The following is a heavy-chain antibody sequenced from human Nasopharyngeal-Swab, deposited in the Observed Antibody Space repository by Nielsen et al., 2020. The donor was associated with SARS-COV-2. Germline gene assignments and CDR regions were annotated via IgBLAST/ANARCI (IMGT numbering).Heavy chain of an antibody. D-gene: IGHD3-16*01. CDR1: GFTFSSYA. V-gene: IGHV3-30*04. Sequence: GGSLRLSCAASGFTFSSYAMHWVRQAPGKGLEWVAVISYDGSNKYYADSVKGRFTISRDNSKNTLYLQMNSLRAEDTAVYYCTRVDVHDAFDMWGQGTMVTVSS. J-gene: IGHJ3*02. CDR3: TRVDVHDAFDM. CDR2: ISYDGSNK.